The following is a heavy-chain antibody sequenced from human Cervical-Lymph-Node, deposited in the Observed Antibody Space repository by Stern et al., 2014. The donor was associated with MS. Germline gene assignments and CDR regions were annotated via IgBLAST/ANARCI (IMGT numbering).Heavy chain of an antibody. Sequence: QMQLVQSGGGVVQPGRSLRLSCAASGFTFSSYGMHWVRQAPGKGLEWVAVISYDGSNKYYADSVKGRFTISRDNSKNTLYLQMNSLRAEDTAVYYCAKNDHDYSNHPFDYWGQGTLVTVSS. D-gene: IGHD4-11*01. CDR2: ISYDGSNK. V-gene: IGHV3-30*18. CDR1: GFTFSSYG. CDR3: AKNDHDYSNHPFDY. J-gene: IGHJ4*02.